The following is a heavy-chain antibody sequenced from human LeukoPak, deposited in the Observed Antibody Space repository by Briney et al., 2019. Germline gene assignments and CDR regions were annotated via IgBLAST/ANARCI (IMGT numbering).Heavy chain of an antibody. J-gene: IGHJ4*02. CDR1: GFTFDNFV. D-gene: IGHD2-21*01. CDR2: IWYDGSNK. CDR3: ARGTSLGYSLDY. Sequence: GGSLRLSCAASGFTFDNFVMTWLRQAPGKGLEWVAVIWYDGSNKYYADSVKGRFTISRDNSKNTLYLQMNSLRAEDTAVYYCARGTSLGYSLDYWGQGTLVTVSS. V-gene: IGHV3-33*08.